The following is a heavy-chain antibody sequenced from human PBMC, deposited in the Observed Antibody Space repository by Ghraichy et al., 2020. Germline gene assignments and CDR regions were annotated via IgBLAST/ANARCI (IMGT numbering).Heavy chain of an antibody. CDR2: LYMGDKT. D-gene: IGHD7-27*01. J-gene: IGHJ5*02. CDR1: GFSVSATY. CDR3: ARDGAGDSGLDP. V-gene: IGHV3-53*01. Sequence: GESLNISCKASGFSVSATYMSWVRQAPGKGLECVSLLYMGDKTYYADSVRGRFTISRDDSKNTLYLQMNNLRDEDTAVYHCARDGAGDSGLDPWGQGTLVTVSS.